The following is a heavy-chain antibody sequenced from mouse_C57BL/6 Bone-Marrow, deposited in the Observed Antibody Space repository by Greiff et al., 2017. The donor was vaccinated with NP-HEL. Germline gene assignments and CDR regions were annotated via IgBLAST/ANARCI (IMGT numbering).Heavy chain of an antibody. V-gene: IGHV1-42*01. CDR1: GYSFTGYY. CDR3: ARPLSSDYWYFDV. Sequence: VQLQQSGPELVKPGASVKISCKASGYSFTGYYMNWVKQSPEKSLEWIGEINPSTGGTTYNQKFKAKATLTVDKSSSTAYMQLKSLTSEDSAVYYCARPLSSDYWYFDVWGTGTTVTVSS. D-gene: IGHD6-1*01. J-gene: IGHJ1*03. CDR2: INPSTGGT.